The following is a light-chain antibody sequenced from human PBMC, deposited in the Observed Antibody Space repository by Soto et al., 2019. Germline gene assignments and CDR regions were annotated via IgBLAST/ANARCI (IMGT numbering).Light chain of an antibody. J-gene: IGKJ2*01. CDR3: S. Sequence: DIQMTQSPSTLSASVGDRVTITCRADQSITRWLAWFQQKPGKAPSLLIYDATNLQPGVPSRFSGRGSGTEFTLTISSLQPDDFATYSHSFGQGTKVDIK. V-gene: IGKV1-5*01. CDR2: DAT. CDR1: QSITRW.